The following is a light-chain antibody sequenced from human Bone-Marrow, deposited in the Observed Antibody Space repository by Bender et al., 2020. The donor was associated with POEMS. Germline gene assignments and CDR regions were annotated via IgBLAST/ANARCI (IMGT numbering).Light chain of an antibody. Sequence: QSALTQPASVSGSPGQSITLSCTGSTEDIGNYNYVSWYQQHPGKAPKLLIYEVIKRPSGVSARFSGSKSGNTASLTISGLQAEDEADYFCSSFASTTTLVFGGGTRLTVL. CDR3: SSFASTTTLV. V-gene: IGLV2-14*01. CDR1: TEDIGNYNY. CDR2: EVI. J-gene: IGLJ2*01.